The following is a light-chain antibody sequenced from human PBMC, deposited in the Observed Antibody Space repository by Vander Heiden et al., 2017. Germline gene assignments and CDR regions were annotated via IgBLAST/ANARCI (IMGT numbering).Light chain of an antibody. Sequence: DIQMTQSPSSLSASVGDRVTITCRASQSISRYLNWYQQKPGKAPNLLIYGASSLQSGVPSRFSGSGSGTDFTLTISSLQPEDFASYYCQRSFSSPLTFGGGTKVEIK. CDR1: QSISRY. V-gene: IGKV1-39*01. CDR3: QRSFSSPLT. J-gene: IGKJ4*01. CDR2: GAS.